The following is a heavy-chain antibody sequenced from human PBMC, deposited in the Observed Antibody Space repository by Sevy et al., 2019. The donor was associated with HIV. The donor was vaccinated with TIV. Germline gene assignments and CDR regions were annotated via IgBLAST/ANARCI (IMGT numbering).Heavy chain of an antibody. J-gene: IGHJ4*02. CDR1: GLPFSSHA. Sequence: GGSLRLSCAASGLPFSSHAMHWVRRAPGKGLEWVAVKSSAGSNKYDADSVKGRFTISRDNPKNTLYLQMNSLRPEDTAVYYCTRDAGYSIAWSPSDYWGQGTLVTVSS. CDR2: KSSAGSNK. CDR3: TRDAGYSIAWSPSDY. D-gene: IGHD6-19*01. V-gene: IGHV3-30-3*01.